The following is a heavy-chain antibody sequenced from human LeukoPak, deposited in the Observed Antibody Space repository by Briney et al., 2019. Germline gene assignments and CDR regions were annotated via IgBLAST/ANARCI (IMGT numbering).Heavy chain of an antibody. D-gene: IGHD3-10*01. V-gene: IGHV3-66*02. Sequence: GGSLRLSCAASGFTVSSNYMSWVRQAPGKGLEWVSVIYSGGSTYYADSVKGRFTISRDNSKNTLYLQMNSLRAEDTAVYYCAKEGAESFPDAFDIWGQGTMITVSS. J-gene: IGHJ3*02. CDR3: AKEGAESFPDAFDI. CDR1: GFTVSSNY. CDR2: IYSGGST.